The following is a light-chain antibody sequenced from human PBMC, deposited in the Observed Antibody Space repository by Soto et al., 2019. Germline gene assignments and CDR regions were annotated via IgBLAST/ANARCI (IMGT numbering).Light chain of an antibody. CDR3: AAWDGSLNVYV. CDR2: TNS. J-gene: IGLJ1*01. Sequence: QSVLTQPPSASGTPGQRVTISCSGSSSSIGSNSVNWYQQLPRTAPKVLIYTNSQRPSGVPDRFSGSKSGTSASLAISGLQPEDEADSYCAAWDGSLNVYVFGTGTKVTVL. V-gene: IGLV1-44*01. CDR1: SSSIGSNS.